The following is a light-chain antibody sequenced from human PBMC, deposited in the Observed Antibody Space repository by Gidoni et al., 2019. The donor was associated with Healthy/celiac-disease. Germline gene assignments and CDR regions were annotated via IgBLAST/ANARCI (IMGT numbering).Light chain of an antibody. CDR3: QQYGRT. J-gene: IGKJ3*01. CDR1: QSVSSSY. Sequence: EIVLPQSPGTLSLSAGERATLSCRASQSVSSSYLAWYQQKPGQAPRLLIYGASSRATGIPDRFSGSGSWTVFTRTISRLDPEDFAVYYCQQYGRTFGPGTKVDIK. CDR2: GAS. V-gene: IGKV3-20*01.